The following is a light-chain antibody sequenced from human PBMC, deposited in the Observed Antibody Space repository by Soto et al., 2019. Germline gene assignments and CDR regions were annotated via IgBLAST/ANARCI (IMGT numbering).Light chain of an antibody. CDR3: SSHTSSAAVV. V-gene: IGLV2-14*01. CDR2: DVS. CDR1: SSDVGRYNY. Sequence: QSALTQPASVSGSPGQSITISCTGTSSDVGRYNYVSWYQQHPGKAPKLMIYDVSNRPSGVSNRFSGSKSGNTASLTISGRQAEDEADYYCSSHTSSAAVVFGGGTKLTAL. J-gene: IGLJ2*01.